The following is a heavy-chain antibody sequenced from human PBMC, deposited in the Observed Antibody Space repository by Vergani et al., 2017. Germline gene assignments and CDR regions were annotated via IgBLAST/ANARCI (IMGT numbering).Heavy chain of an antibody. D-gene: IGHD3-9*01. J-gene: IGHJ4*02. V-gene: IGHV4-38-2*02. CDR1: GYSISSGYY. Sequence: QVQLQESGPGLVKPSETLSLTCTVSGYSISSGYYWGWIRQPPGKGLEWIGSICHSGSTYYNPSLKSRVTISVDTSKNQFSLKLSSVTAADTAVYYCARESSVGYYDILSPWGYWGQGTLVTVSS. CDR2: ICHSGST. CDR3: ARESSVGYYDILSPWGY.